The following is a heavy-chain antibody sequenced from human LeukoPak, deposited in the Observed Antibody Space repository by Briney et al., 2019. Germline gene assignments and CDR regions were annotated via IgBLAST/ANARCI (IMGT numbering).Heavy chain of an antibody. CDR2: IKKDGSEK. V-gene: IGHV3-7*03. J-gene: IGHJ4*02. CDR3: ARDGYELWSGYYHGAYFDY. Sequence: QAGGSLRLSCATSGFSFSSFWMSWVRQAPGKGLEWVANIKKDGSEKYYVDSVKGRFTISRDNVKNSLYLQMNSLRAEDTGVYYCARDGYELWSGYYHGAYFDYWGQGTLVTVSS. CDR1: GFSFSSFW. D-gene: IGHD3-3*01.